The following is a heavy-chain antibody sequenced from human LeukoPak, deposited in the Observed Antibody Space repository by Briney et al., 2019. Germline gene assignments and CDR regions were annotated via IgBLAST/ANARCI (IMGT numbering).Heavy chain of an antibody. D-gene: IGHD3-3*01. V-gene: IGHV3-23*01. J-gene: IGHJ5*02. Sequence: GGSLRLSCAASGFTFSNYAMSWVRQAPGKGLEWVSSISDSGRNTYYADSVKGRFTISRDNSKNTLFLQMNSLRPDDTAVYYRASSHYDFWSGYSAWGQGTLVTVSS. CDR3: ASSHYDFWSGYSA. CDR2: ISDSGRNT. CDR1: GFTFSNYA.